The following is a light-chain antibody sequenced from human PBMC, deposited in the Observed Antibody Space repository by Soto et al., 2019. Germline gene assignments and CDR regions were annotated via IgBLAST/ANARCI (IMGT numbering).Light chain of an antibody. CDR1: KLGDKY. J-gene: IGLJ1*01. CDR2: QDS. V-gene: IGLV3-1*01. CDR3: QAWDSSTACGV. Sequence: SYELTQPPSVSVSPGQTASITCSGDKLGDKYACWYQQKPGQSPVLVIYQDSKRPSGIPERFSCSNSGNTATLTISGTQAMDEADYYCQAWDSSTACGVFGTGTKLTVL.